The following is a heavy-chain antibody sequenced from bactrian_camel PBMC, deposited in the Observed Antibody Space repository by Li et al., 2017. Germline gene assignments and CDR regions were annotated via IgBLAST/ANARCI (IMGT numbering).Heavy chain of an antibody. CDR3: AADRALDDDCYVGSLYTDFAY. CDR2: ILRDGIKT. Sequence: VQLVESGGGSVQAGGSLRLSCAASGSTFSTYYMNWVRQAPGKGLEWVSSILRDGIKTYYRDTVKGRFTISRDNAKSTLYLQMNNLKPEDTAMYYCAADRALDDDCYVGSLYTDFAYWGQGTQVTVS. D-gene: IGHD3*01. V-gene: IGHV3-2*01. CDR1: GSTFSTYY. J-gene: IGHJ6*01.